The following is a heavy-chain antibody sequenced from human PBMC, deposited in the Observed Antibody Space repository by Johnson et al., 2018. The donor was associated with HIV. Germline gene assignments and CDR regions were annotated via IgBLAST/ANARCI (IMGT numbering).Heavy chain of an antibody. V-gene: IGHV3-20*04. CDR2: INWTGGNT. J-gene: IGHJ3*02. CDR1: GFTFDYHD. CDR3: ARVLNARPQWALDI. D-gene: IGHD5-24*01. Sequence: VQLVESGGGVARPGGSLRLSCAASGFTFDYHDMTWVRQVPGRGLEWVSGINWTGGNTGYADSVKGRFTISRDNAKKSLYLQMNSVRAEDTALYFCARVLNARPQWALDIWGQGTMVTVSS.